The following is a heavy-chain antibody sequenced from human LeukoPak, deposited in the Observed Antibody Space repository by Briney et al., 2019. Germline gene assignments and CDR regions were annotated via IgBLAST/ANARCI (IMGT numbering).Heavy chain of an antibody. J-gene: IGHJ4*02. D-gene: IGHD5-24*01. CDR3: ARHTEMATIPYYFDY. CDR2: IYPGDSDT. V-gene: IGHV5-51*01. Sequence: GESLKISCKGSGYSFTSYWIGWVRQMPGKGLEWMGIIYPGDSDTRYSSSFQGQVTISADKSISTAYLQWSSLKASDTAMYYCARHTEMATIPYYFDYWGQGTLVTVSS. CDR1: GYSFTSYW.